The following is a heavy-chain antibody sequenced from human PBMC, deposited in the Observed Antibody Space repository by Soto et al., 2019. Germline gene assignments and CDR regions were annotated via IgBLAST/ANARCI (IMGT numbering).Heavy chain of an antibody. Sequence: SETLSLTCAVSGDSISSYYWSWIRQPPGKGLEWIGYIYYSGNTNYSPSLNSRVTISVDTSKNHFSLKLNSVTAADTAVYYCARSISWGYWDLMYFDYWGQGTLVTVSS. CDR1: GDSISSYY. CDR2: IYYSGNT. D-gene: IGHD2-8*02. CDR3: ARSISWGYWDLMYFDY. J-gene: IGHJ4*02. V-gene: IGHV4-59*08.